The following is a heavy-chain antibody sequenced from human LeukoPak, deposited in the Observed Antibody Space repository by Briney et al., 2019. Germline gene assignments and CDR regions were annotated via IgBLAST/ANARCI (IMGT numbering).Heavy chain of an antibody. CDR2: IYYSGST. J-gene: IGHJ5*02. CDR3: ARAPYYDFWSGYYGGNWFDP. V-gene: IGHV4-59*01. D-gene: IGHD3-3*01. CDR1: GGSISSYY. Sequence: SETLSLTCTVSGGSISSYYWSWIRQPPRKGLDWIGYIYYSGSTNYNPSLKSRVTISVDTSKNQFSLKLSSVTAADTAVYYCARAPYYDFWSGYYGGNWFDPWGQGTLVTVSS.